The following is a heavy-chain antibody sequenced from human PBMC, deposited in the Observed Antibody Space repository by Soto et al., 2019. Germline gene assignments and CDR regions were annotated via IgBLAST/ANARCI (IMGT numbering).Heavy chain of an antibody. J-gene: IGHJ4*02. CDR3: AMRYSSSSEFSY. Sequence: XESLRLSCAASGFTFSSYSMSWVRQAPGKGLEWVSAISGSGGSTYYADSVKGRFTISRDNSKNTLHLQMNSLRAEDTAVYYCAMRYSSSSEFSYWGQGTLVTVS. CDR2: ISGSGGST. CDR1: GFTFSSYS. D-gene: IGHD6-13*01. V-gene: IGHV3-23*01.